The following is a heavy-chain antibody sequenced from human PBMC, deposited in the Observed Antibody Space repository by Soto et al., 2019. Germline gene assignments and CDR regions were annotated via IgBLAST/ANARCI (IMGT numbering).Heavy chain of an antibody. J-gene: IGHJ3*02. CDR2: TYYRSKWYN. CDR3: ARATSDAFDI. CDR1: GNSVSSNSAA. V-gene: IGHV6-1*01. Sequence: SQTILPTCAISGNSVSSNSAAWNWTRQSPSRGLEWLGRTYYRSKWYNDYAVSVKSRITINPDTSKNQFSLQPNSVTPEDTAVYYCARATSDAFDIWGQGTMVTVSS.